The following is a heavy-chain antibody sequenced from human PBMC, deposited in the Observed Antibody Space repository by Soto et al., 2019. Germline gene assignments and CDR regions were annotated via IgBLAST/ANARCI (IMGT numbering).Heavy chain of an antibody. CDR1: GGSISSSSYY. Sequence: LPETLSLTCTVSGGSISSSSYYWGWIRQPPGKGLEWIGSIYYSGSTYYNPSLKSRVTISVDTSKNQFSLKLSSVTAADTAVYYCAGGGPFEGFLEWFPFDYWGQGTLVTVSS. V-gene: IGHV4-39*01. J-gene: IGHJ4*02. CDR3: AGGGPFEGFLEWFPFDY. D-gene: IGHD3-3*01. CDR2: IYYSGST.